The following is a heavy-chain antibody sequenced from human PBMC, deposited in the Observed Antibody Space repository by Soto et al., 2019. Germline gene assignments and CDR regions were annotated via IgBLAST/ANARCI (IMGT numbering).Heavy chain of an antibody. J-gene: IGHJ6*02. V-gene: IGHV1-8*02. Sequence: GASVKVSCKASGYTFTSYGISWVRQAPGQGLEWMGWMNPNSGNTGYARKFQGRVTMTRNTSISTAYMELSSLRSEDTAVYYCARGVGGSGSYSDYYYGMDVWGQGTTVTVSS. D-gene: IGHD3-10*01. CDR1: GYTFTSYG. CDR3: ARGVGGSGSYSDYYYGMDV. CDR2: MNPNSGNT.